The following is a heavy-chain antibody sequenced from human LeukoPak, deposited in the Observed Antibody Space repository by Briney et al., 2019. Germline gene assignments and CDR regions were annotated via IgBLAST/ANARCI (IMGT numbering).Heavy chain of an antibody. D-gene: IGHD3-22*01. CDR3: ARETPDYYDSSGYPNLDY. V-gene: IGHV3-30-3*01. CDR1: GFTFSSYA. Sequence: GGSLRLSCAASGFTFSSYAMHRVRQAPGKGLEWVAVISYDGSNKYYADSVKGRFTISRDNSKNTLYLQMNSLRAEDTAVYYCARETPDYYDSSGYPNLDYWGQGTLVTVSS. J-gene: IGHJ4*02. CDR2: ISYDGSNK.